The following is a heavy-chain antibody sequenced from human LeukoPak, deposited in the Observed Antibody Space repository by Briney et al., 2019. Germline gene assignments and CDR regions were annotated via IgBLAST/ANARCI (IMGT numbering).Heavy chain of an antibody. CDR3: AKDGYYYDSSGYYNWFDP. CDR2: ISGSGGST. CDR1: GFTFSSYA. Sequence: GGSLRLSCAASGFTFSSYAMSWVRQAPGKGLEWVSAISGSGGSTYYADSVKGRSTISRDNSKNTLYLQMNSLRAEDTAVYYCAKDGYYYDSSGYYNWFDPWGQGTLVTVSS. J-gene: IGHJ5*02. V-gene: IGHV3-23*01. D-gene: IGHD3-22*01.